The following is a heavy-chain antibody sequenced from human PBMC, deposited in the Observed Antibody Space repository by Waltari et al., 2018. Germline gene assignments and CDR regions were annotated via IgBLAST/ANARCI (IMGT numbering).Heavy chain of an antibody. Sequence: EVQLVQSGAEVKKPGDSLKISCKGSGYDFSNFWIGWVRQMPGKGLEWMGIIYPGDSETRYSPSFRGRVTISADTSITTAYLKWHSLEASDTAIFYCARHNSDPVAFDYWGQGTLITVSS. D-gene: IGHD6-19*01. V-gene: IGHV5-51*01. J-gene: IGHJ4*02. CDR1: GYDFSNFW. CDR3: ARHNSDPVAFDY. CDR2: IYPGDSET.